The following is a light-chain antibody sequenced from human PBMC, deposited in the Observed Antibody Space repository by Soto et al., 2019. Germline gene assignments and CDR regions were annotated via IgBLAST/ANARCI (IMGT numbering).Light chain of an antibody. J-gene: IGKJ5*01. Sequence: DIQMTQSPSSLSASVGDRVTITCRASQGITNYLAWYQQTPGKVPQLLIYSASTLQSGVPSRFSGSGSGTDFTLTISSLQPEDVATYYCQQYNSAHLTLGQRTRREIK. V-gene: IGKV1-27*01. CDR1: QGITNY. CDR2: SAS. CDR3: QQYNSAHLT.